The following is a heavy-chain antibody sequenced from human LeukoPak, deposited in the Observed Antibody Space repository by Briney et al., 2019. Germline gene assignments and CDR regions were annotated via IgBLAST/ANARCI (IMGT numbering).Heavy chain of an antibody. D-gene: IGHD6-6*01. CDR1: GFTFGSYG. J-gene: IGHJ4*02. Sequence: PGRSLRLSCAASGFTFGSYGMHWVRQAPGKGLEWVAVIWYDGSNKYYADSVKGRFTISRDNSKNTLYLQMNSLRAEDTAVYYCARDSSLSSSYFDYWGQGTPVSASS. CDR3: ARDSSLSSSYFDY. V-gene: IGHV3-33*01. CDR2: IWYDGSNK.